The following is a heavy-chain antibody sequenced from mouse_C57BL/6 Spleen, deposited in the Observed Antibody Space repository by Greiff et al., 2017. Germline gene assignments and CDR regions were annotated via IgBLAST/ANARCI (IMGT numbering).Heavy chain of an antibody. Sequence: VQLQQPGAELVKPGASVKLSCKASGYTFTSYWMQWVKQRPGQGLEWIGEIDPSDSYTNYNQKFKGKATLTVDTSSSTAYMQLSSLTSEDSAVYYCARADYGSSCFGYWGQGTTLTVAS. J-gene: IGHJ2*01. D-gene: IGHD1-1*01. CDR2: IDPSDSYT. V-gene: IGHV1-50*01. CDR3: ARADYGSSCFGY. CDR1: GYTFTSYW.